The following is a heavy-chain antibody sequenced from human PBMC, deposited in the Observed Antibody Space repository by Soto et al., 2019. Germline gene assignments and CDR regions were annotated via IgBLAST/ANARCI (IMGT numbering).Heavy chain of an antibody. CDR1: GFTFSSYG. J-gene: IGHJ4*02. V-gene: IGHV3-23*01. CDR2: ISGSGGST. Sequence: PVGSLRLSCAASGFTFSSYGMSWVRQAPGKGLEWVSAISGSGGSTYYADSVKGRFTISRDNAKNTLYLQMNSLRAEDTAVYYCAKDGISVLSSIFGVVIFYYFDYWGQGTLVTVSS. CDR3: AKDGISVLSSIFGVVIFYYFDY. D-gene: IGHD3-3*02.